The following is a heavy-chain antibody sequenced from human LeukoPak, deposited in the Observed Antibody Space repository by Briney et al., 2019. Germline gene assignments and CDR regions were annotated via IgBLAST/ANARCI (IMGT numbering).Heavy chain of an antibody. D-gene: IGHD3-10*01. J-gene: IGHJ4*02. CDR2: IYHSGST. V-gene: IGHV4-30-2*01. Sequence: ASEALSLTCAVSGGSISSGGYSWSWIRQPPGKGLEWIGYIYHSGSTYYNPSLKSRVTISVDRSKNQFSLKLSSVTAADTAVYYCAGTYYYGLGSYHEYDYWGQGTLVTVSS. CDR3: AGTYYYGLGSYHEYDY. CDR1: GGSISSGGYS.